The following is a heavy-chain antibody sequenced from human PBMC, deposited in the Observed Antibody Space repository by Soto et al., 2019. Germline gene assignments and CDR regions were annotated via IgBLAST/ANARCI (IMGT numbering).Heavy chain of an antibody. D-gene: IGHD3-16*01. CDR3: GRDLGGVGSY. CDR1: GFTFSNYW. CDR2: LNKDGSRT. J-gene: IGHJ4*02. V-gene: IGHV3-74*01. Sequence: GGSLRLSCAASGFTFSNYWFHWVRQAPGKGLVWVSRLNKDGSRTDYADSVKGRFTIFRDNARNTLYLQINSLRAEDTAVYYCGRDLGGVGSYWGQGTLVTVSS.